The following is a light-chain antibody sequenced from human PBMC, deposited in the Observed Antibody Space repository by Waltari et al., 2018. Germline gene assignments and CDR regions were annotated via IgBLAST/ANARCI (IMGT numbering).Light chain of an antibody. V-gene: IGKV3-11*01. J-gene: IGKJ4*01. CDR3: QQRSTWPPS. CDR1: QSVSIY. CDR2: DVY. Sequence: EIVLTQSPATLSLSPGERATLSCRASQSVSIYLAWYQQKPGQSPRLLSYDVYKRATGIPARISGSGSGTDFTLTISSLEPEDFAVYYCQQRSTWPPSFGGGTKVEIK.